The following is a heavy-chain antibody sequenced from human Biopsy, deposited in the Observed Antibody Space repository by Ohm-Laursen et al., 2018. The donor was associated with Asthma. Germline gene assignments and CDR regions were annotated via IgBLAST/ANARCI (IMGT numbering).Heavy chain of an antibody. CDR3: ARCQVGYSSGWSLLLKKIYYSGMDV. Sequence: ASVKVSCKAPGGTFSNFAISWVRQAPGQGLEWLGGIMTVFGTANYAQKFQGRVTITAGESTSTAYMEVTSLRSEDTAIYYCARCQVGYSSGWSLLLKKIYYSGMDVWGQGTAVTVSS. CDR1: GGTFSNFA. CDR2: IMTVFGTA. D-gene: IGHD6-19*01. J-gene: IGHJ6*02. V-gene: IGHV1-69*13.